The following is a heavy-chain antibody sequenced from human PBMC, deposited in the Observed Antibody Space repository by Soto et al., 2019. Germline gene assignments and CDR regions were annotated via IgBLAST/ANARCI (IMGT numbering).Heavy chain of an antibody. D-gene: IGHD6-19*01. CDR1: GGTFSSYA. J-gene: IGHJ4*02. CDR3: ASRPPYSSGWYGWVDY. CDR2: IIPIFGTA. Sequence: SVKVSCKASGGTFSSYAISWVRQAPGQGLEWMGGIIPIFGTANYAQKFQGRVTITADKSTSTAYMELSSLRSEDTAVYYCASRPPYSSGWYGWVDYWGQGPLVTVST. V-gene: IGHV1-69*06.